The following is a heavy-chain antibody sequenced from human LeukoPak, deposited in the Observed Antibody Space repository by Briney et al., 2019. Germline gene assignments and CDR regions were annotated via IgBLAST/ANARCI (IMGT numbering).Heavy chain of an antibody. D-gene: IGHD1-26*01. CDR2: ISSGGSTV. J-gene: IGHJ3*02. Sequence: PGGSLRLSCAASGFTFSSYEMNWVRQAPGKGLEWVSYISSGGSTVYYADSVKGRFTISRDNAENSLYLQMNSLRAEDTAVYYCARVIIVGATGIWGQGTMVTVSS. CDR1: GFTFSSYE. V-gene: IGHV3-48*03. CDR3: ARVIIVGATGI.